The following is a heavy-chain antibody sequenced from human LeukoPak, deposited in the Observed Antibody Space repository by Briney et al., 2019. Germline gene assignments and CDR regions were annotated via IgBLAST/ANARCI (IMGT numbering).Heavy chain of an antibody. V-gene: IGHV1-18*01. J-gene: IGHJ4*02. CDR1: GYTFTSYG. CDR2: ISAYNGNT. D-gene: IGHD3-3*01. CDR3: ARDQDFDDFWSGYYGH. Sequence: ASVKVSCKASGYTFTSYGISWVRQAPGQGLEWMGWISAYNGNTNYAQKLQGRVTMTTDTSTSTAYMELRSLRSDDTAVYYCARDQDFDDFWSGYYGHWGRGTLVTVSS.